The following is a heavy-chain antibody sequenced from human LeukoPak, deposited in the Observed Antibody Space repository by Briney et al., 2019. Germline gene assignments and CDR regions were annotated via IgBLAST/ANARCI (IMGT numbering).Heavy chain of an antibody. CDR2: ISGSDGST. Sequence: PWGSLRLSCAASGFTFSSYAMSWVRQAPGKGLEWVSAISGSDGSTYYADSVKGRFTISRDNSKNTLDLQMNSLRAEDTAVYYCARARIAAAGIFDYWGQGTLVTVSS. CDR3: ARARIAAAGIFDY. J-gene: IGHJ4*02. CDR1: GFTFSSYA. V-gene: IGHV3-23*01. D-gene: IGHD6-13*01.